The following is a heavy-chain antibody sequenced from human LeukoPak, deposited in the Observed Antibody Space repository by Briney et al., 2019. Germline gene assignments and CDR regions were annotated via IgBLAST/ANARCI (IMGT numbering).Heavy chain of an antibody. CDR2: ILYDGSKK. V-gene: IGHV3-30*18. J-gene: IGHJ3*02. Sequence: GGSLRLSCAASGFTFTNYNMHWVRQTPGKGLQWVAAILYDGSKKYYAESVKGRFSVYRDNSNYTLYLQMNSLKTEDTALYSCANFDGDSQAFHIWGQGTMVTVSS. CDR3: ANFDGDSQAFHI. CDR1: GFTFTNYN. D-gene: IGHD3-9*01.